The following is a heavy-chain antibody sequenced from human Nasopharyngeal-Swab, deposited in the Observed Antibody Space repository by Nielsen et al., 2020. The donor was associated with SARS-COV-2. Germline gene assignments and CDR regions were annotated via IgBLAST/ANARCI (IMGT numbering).Heavy chain of an antibody. CDR1: GGSISSYY. J-gene: IGHJ3*02. Sequence: SETLSLTCTVSGGSISSYYWSWIRQSPGKGLEWIGYFYYSGITNYNPSLKSRVTILIDTSKNQFSLKLNSVTAADTAVYYCARDRRNYYYDSSGYYNDAFDIWGQGTMVTVSS. CDR3: ARDRRNYYYDSSGYYNDAFDI. CDR2: FYYSGIT. D-gene: IGHD3-22*01. V-gene: IGHV4-59*12.